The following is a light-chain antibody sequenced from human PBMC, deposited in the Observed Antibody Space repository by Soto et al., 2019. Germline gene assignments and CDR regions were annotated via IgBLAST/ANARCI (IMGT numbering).Light chain of an antibody. Sequence: QSALTQPASVSGSPGQSITISCTGTSSDVGSYNLVSWYQQHPGKAPKLMIYEGSKRPSGVSNRFSGSKSGNTASLTISGLQAEDEADYHCCSYAGSSTGFGTGTKLTVL. J-gene: IGLJ1*01. V-gene: IGLV2-23*01. CDR2: EGS. CDR3: CSYAGSSTG. CDR1: SSDVGSYNL.